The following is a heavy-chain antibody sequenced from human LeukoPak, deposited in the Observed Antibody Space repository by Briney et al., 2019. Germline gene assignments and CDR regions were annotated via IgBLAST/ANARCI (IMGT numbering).Heavy chain of an antibody. D-gene: IGHD6-13*01. CDR2: ISPNSGGT. J-gene: IGHJ6*03. Sequence: GALVKVSCKASGYTFTGYYMHWVRQAPGQGLEWMGWISPNSGGTNYAQKFQGRVTMTRDTSISTAYMELSRLRSDDTAVYYCARTAPYSSSSDMDVWGKGTTVTVSS. CDR3: ARTAPYSSSSDMDV. V-gene: IGHV1-2*02. CDR1: GYTFTGYY.